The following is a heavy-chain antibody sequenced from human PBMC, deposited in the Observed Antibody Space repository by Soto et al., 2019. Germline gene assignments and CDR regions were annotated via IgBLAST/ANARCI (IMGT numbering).Heavy chain of an antibody. J-gene: IGHJ4*02. CDR1: GGSISSSSYY. Sequence: PSETLCLTCTVSGGSISSSSYYWGWIRQPPGKGLEWIGSIYYSGSTYYNPSLKSRVTISVDTSKNQFSLKLSSVTAADTAVYYCARLTYFGVNRYFDYWGQGTLVTVSS. D-gene: IGHD3-9*01. CDR3: ARLTYFGVNRYFDY. CDR2: IYYSGST. V-gene: IGHV4-39*01.